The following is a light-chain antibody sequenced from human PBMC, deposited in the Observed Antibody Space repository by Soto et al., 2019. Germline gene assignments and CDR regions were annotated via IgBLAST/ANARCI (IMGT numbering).Light chain of an antibody. Sequence: SYELTQSPSVSVAPGQAARITCEENNIGRKSVNWYQQKPGQAPVLVVYDHSDRPSGTPERFSGSKSGNTTTLTISRVEAADEADYYCQVWESTSDHPGVFGGGTQLTVL. V-gene: IGLV3-21*02. CDR2: DHS. CDR3: QVWESTSDHPGV. J-gene: IGLJ2*01. CDR1: NIGRKS.